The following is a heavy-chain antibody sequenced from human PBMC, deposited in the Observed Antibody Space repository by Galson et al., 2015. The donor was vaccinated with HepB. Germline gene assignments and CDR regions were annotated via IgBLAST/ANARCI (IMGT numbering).Heavy chain of an antibody. CDR1: GYSFTNYW. V-gene: IGHV5-51*01. CDR2: IYPDDSDT. D-gene: IGHD5-12*01. Sequence: QSGAEVKKPGESLKISCQSSGYSFTNYWIGWVRQMPGKGPEWMGVIYPDDSDTSYSPSFQGQVTISVDKSFSTAYLQWSSLKASDTAMYYCARHKGYRRQLGFDDQGGFDYWGQGTLVTVSS. J-gene: IGHJ4*02. CDR3: ARHKGYRRQLGFDDQGGFDY.